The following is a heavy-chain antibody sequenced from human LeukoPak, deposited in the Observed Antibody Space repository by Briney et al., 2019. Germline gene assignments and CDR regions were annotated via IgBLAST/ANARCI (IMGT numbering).Heavy chain of an antibody. CDR3: ATDLLTRPSGRKGY. D-gene: IGHD1-26*01. J-gene: IGHJ4*02. V-gene: IGHV1-69-2*01. Sequence: ASVKISCKASGYTFTDYYMHGVQQAPGKGLEWMGRVHPEDGETIYAENFQGRVTIPEDTSTDTAYMELSSLRYEDPAVYYCATDLLTRPSGRKGYWGQGTLVTVSP. CDR2: VHPEDGET. CDR1: GYTFTDYY.